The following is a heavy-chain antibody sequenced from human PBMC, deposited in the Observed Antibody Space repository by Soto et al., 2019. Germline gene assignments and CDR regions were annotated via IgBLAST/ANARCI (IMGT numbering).Heavy chain of an antibody. Sequence: SETLSLTCTVSGSPISDHYWSWFRQAPGQGLEWVGYIYYSGSTYYNPPLRSRVTISIDTSKNHFFLNLSSVTAADTAVYYCARRIVATETFDYWGQGTLVTVSS. J-gene: IGHJ4*02. CDR1: GSPISDHY. CDR2: IYYSGST. CDR3: ARRIVATETFDY. D-gene: IGHD5-12*01. V-gene: IGHV4-59*08.